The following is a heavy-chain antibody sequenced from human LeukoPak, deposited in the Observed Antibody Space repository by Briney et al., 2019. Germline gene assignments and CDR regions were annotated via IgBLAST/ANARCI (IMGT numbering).Heavy chain of an antibody. V-gene: IGHV3-30-3*01. CDR2: ISYDGSNK. CDR3: ARVMGSSWSTFDY. J-gene: IGHJ4*02. CDR1: GFTFSSYA. Sequence: GGSLRLPCAASGFTFSSYATHWVRQAPGKGLEWVAVISYDGSNKYYADSVKGRFTISRDNSKNTLYLQMNSLRAEDTAVYYCARVMGSSWSTFDYWGQGTLVTVSS. D-gene: IGHD6-13*01.